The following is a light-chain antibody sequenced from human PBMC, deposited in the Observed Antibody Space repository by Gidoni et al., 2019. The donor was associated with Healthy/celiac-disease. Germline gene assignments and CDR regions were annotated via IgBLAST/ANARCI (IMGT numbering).Light chain of an antibody. CDR3: QQYNSYSGT. J-gene: IGKJ1*01. V-gene: IGKV1-5*01. CDR1: QSISSW. CDR2: DAS. Sequence: DIQMTQPPSTLSASVGDRVTITCPASQSISSWLAWYQQKPGKAPKLLIYDASSLESGVPSRFSGRGSGTEFTLTISSLQPDDFATYYCQQYNSYSGTFGQGTKVEIK.